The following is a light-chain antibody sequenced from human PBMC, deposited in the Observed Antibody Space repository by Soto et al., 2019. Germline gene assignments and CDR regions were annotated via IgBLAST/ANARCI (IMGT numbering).Light chain of an antibody. CDR3: SSYTGSSTVV. V-gene: IGLV2-14*01. Sequence: QSALTQPASVSGSPGQSVTISCSGSSSDVGAYNYVSWYQRHPGKAPKLMIYDVTNRPSGVSNRFSGSKSGNTASLTISGLQAEDEADYFCSSYTGSSTVVFGGWTKLTVL. J-gene: IGLJ3*02. CDR2: DVT. CDR1: SSDVGAYNY.